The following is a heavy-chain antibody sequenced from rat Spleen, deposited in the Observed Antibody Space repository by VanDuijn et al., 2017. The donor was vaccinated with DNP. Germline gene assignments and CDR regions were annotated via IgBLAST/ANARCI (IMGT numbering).Heavy chain of an antibody. CDR1: GFTFSNYG. Sequence: EVQLVESGGGLVQPGRSLKLSCAASGFTFSNYGMAWVRQAPTKGLEWVASISYDGSSTYYRDSVKGRFTISRDNAKSSLYLQMDSLRSEDTATYYCTTDDWTYYYDGTYYPFAYWGQGTLVTVSS. D-gene: IGHD1-12*02. CDR2: ISYDGSST. CDR3: TTDDWTYYYDGTYYPFAY. V-gene: IGHV5-20*01. J-gene: IGHJ3*01.